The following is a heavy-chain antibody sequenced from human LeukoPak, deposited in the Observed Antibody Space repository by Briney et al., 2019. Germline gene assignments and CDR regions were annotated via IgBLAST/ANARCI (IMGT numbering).Heavy chain of an antibody. D-gene: IGHD3-10*01. V-gene: IGHV5-10-1*01. CDR1: GYSFTSYW. Sequence: GESLQISCQGSGYSFTSYWITWVRQMPGKGLERMGMIAPTDSYTNYSPSFQGHVTISVDKSISTAYLQWSSLKASDTAMYFCASGSGTYSPDYWGQGTLVTVSS. J-gene: IGHJ4*02. CDR2: IAPTDSYT. CDR3: ASGSGTYSPDY.